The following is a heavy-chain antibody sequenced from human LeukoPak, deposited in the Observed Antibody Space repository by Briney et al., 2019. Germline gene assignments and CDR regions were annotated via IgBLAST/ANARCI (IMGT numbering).Heavy chain of an antibody. Sequence: PSETLSLTCTVSGGSISSYYWSWIRQPPGKGLEWIGYIYYSGSTNYNPSLKSRVTISVDTSKNQFSLKLSSVTAADTAVYYCARLAAYYYYDMDVWGQGTTVTVSS. CDR2: IYYSGST. J-gene: IGHJ6*02. CDR3: ARLAAYYYYDMDV. V-gene: IGHV4-59*08. CDR1: GGSISSYY.